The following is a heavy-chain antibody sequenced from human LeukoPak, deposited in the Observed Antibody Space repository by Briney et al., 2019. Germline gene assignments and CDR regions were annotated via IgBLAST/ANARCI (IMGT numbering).Heavy chain of an antibody. V-gene: IGHV3-7*01. CDR2: IKSDGSEE. J-gene: IGHJ4*02. Sequence: PGGSLRLSCATSGFIFSSYWMCWVRQAPGKGLEWVANIKSDGSEEYYGDSVKGRFTISRDNAKNSLYLQMNSLRVEDTAVYYCAPFSAVTHYYFDYWGQGTLVTVSS. CDR3: APFSAVTHYYFDY. CDR1: GFIFSSYW. D-gene: IGHD6-13*01.